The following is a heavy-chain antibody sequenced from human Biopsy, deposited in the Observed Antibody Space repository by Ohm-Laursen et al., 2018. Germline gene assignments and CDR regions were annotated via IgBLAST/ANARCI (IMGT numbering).Heavy chain of an antibody. CDR3: ASSDGRSGFDY. J-gene: IGHJ4*02. D-gene: IGHD3-10*01. V-gene: IGHV1-69*01. CDR1: GFTFPSYD. CDR2: ILPFYGTT. Sequence: SSVKVSCKGSGFTFPSYDISWVRQAPGQGLEWMGAILPFYGTTNFAQKFQGRVTLTADGSTSTAYMELSSLRSEDTGVYYCASSDGRSGFDYWGQGTLVTVSS.